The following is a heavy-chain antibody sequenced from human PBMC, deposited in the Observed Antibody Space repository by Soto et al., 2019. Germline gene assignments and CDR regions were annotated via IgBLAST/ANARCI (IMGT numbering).Heavy chain of an antibody. Sequence: GGSLRLSCAASGFTFSSYGMHWVRQAPGKGLEWVAVIWYDGSNKYYADSVKGRFTISRDNSKNTLYLQMNSLRAEDTAVYYCAREARLGYCSGGSCYTLGMDVWGQGTTVTVSS. J-gene: IGHJ6*02. CDR2: IWYDGSNK. V-gene: IGHV3-33*01. CDR3: AREARLGYCSGGSCYTLGMDV. D-gene: IGHD2-15*01. CDR1: GFTFSSYG.